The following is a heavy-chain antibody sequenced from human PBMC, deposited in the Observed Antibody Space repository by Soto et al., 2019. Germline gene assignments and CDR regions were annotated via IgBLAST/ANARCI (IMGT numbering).Heavy chain of an antibody. Sequence: GASVKVSCKASGYTFTSYAMHWVRQAPGQRLEWMGWINAGNGNTKYSQKFQGRVTITRDTSASTAYMELRAEDTAVYYCARDLSSCSSARCYSFYYGMDLWGQGTTVTVSS. V-gene: IGHV1-3*01. CDR3: ARDLSSCSSARCYSFYYGMDL. J-gene: IGHJ6*02. D-gene: IGHD2-2*01. CDR1: GYTFTSYA. CDR2: INAGNGNT.